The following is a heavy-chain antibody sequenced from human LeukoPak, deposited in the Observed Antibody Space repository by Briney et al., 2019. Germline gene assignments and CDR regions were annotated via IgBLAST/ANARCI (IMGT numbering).Heavy chain of an antibody. CDR1: GDSISSGSFL. CDR3: ARWVGNRNWFDP. D-gene: IGHD1-26*01. V-gene: IGHV4-39*07. Sequence: SETLSLTCTVSGDSISSGSFLWGCIRQSPGKGLEWIGSISYSGSTYYNPSLKSRVTVSIDTSKNQFSLKMTSVTAADTAVYYCARWVGNRNWFDPWGQGTLVTVSS. CDR2: ISYSGST. J-gene: IGHJ5*02.